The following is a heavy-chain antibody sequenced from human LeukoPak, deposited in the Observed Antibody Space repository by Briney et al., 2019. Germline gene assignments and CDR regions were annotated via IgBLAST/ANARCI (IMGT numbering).Heavy chain of an antibody. CDR2: IYSGGST. CDR3: ARSLDTAMALFDY. V-gene: IGHV3-53*01. CDR1: GFTVSSND. J-gene: IGHJ4*02. D-gene: IGHD5-18*01. Sequence: GGSLRLSCAASGFTVSSNDMSWVRQAPGKGLEWVSLIYSGGSTYYADSVKGRFTITRDNSKNTLYLQMNSLRAEDTAVYYCARSLDTAMALFDYWGQGTLVTVSS.